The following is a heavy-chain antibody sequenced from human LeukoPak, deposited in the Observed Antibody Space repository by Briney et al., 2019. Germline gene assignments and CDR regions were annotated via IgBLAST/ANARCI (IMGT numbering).Heavy chain of an antibody. V-gene: IGHV3-30*03. D-gene: IGHD5-18*01. Sequence: GGSLRLSCAASGFTFSSYGMHWVRQAPGKGLEWVAVISYDASNKYYADSVKGRFTISRDNSKNTLYLQMNSLRAEDTALYYCARKYSYGYFDYWGQGTLVTVSS. CDR1: GFTFSSYG. CDR3: ARKYSYGYFDY. CDR2: ISYDASNK. J-gene: IGHJ4*02.